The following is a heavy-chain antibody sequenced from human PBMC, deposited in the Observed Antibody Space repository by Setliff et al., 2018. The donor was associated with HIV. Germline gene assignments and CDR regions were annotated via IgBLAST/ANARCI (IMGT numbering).Heavy chain of an antibody. Sequence: SETLSLTCTVSGDSISGFYWSWIRQPPGKGLECIGYIYSSGSTNYNPSLKSRVTMSVDTSKNQFSLELRSVTAADTALYYCARRVVLAAAFDYWGQGALVTVSS. CDR2: IYSSGST. V-gene: IGHV4-59*08. CDR3: ARRVVLAAAFDY. J-gene: IGHJ4*02. D-gene: IGHD2-15*01. CDR1: GDSISGFY.